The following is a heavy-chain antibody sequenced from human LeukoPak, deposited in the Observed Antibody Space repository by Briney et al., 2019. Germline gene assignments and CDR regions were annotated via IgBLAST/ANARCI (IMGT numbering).Heavy chain of an antibody. J-gene: IGHJ4*02. CDR3: ASYYFDSSGYPLFDS. D-gene: IGHD3-22*01. Sequence: RTSETLSLTCTVSGGSISSYYWTWIRQPPGKGLEWIGYIRYTGITNYNPSLKSRGTISVDTSKNQFSLKLSSVTAADTAVYYCASYYFDSSGYPLFDSWGPGTLVTVSS. V-gene: IGHV4-59*12. CDR1: GGSISSYY. CDR2: IRYTGIT.